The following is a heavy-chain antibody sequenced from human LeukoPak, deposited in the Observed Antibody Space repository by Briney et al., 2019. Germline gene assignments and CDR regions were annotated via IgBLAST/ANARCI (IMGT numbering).Heavy chain of an antibody. CDR1: GGSISNYY. CDR3: ARALVPAAHFDY. CDR2: IYYSGST. V-gene: IGHV4-59*01. Sequence: SETLSLTCTVSGGSISNYYWSWIRQPPGKGLEWIGYIYYSGSTNYNPSLKSRVTISVDTSKNQFSLKLSSVTAADTAVYYCARALVPAAHFDYWGQGTLVTVSS. J-gene: IGHJ4*02. D-gene: IGHD2-2*01.